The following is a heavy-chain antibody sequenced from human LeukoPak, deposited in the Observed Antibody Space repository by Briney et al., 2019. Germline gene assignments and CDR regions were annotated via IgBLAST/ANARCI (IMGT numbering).Heavy chain of an antibody. CDR2: ISYDGGNI. D-gene: IGHD2-2*01. CDR3: ARDRRPTIGVPYYFDY. Sequence: PGGSLRLSCAASGFIFSDYAFHWVRQGPGRGLEGAAVISYDGGNIYYADSVKGRFLISKDNSINTLYLRIYSLKPEDTAVYYCARDRRPTIGVPYYFDYWGQGTLVTVSS. CDR1: GFIFSDYA. V-gene: IGHV3-30*04. J-gene: IGHJ4*02.